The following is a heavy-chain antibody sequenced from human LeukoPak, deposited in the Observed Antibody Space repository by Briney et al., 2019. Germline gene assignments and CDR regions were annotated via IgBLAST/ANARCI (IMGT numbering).Heavy chain of an antibody. Sequence: PGGSLRLSCAASGFTFSHYWMSWVRQAPGKGLEWVANIKQDGSEMHYVDSVKGRSTISRDNANNSLYLQMNSLRAEDTAVYYCVRAVVVAASYRFDPWGQGTLVTVSS. J-gene: IGHJ5*02. V-gene: IGHV3-7*03. CDR1: GFTFSHYW. CDR2: IKQDGSEM. D-gene: IGHD2-15*01. CDR3: VRAVVVAASYRFDP.